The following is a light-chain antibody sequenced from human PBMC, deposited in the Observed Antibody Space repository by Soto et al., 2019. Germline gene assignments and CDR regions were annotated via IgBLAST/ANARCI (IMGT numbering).Light chain of an antibody. Sequence: VLTQSPATLSVSPGESANLSCRASQSVSSHLAWYQQKPGQAPRLLIYGASTRATGSPARFSGSGSGTEFTLTISSLQSEDFAIYYCQQYNDWPPWTFGQGTKVDIK. J-gene: IGKJ1*01. CDR2: GAS. CDR1: QSVSSH. CDR3: QQYNDWPPWT. V-gene: IGKV3-15*01.